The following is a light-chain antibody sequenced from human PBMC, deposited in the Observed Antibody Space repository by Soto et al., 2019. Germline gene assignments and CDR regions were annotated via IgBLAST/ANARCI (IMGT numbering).Light chain of an antibody. J-gene: IGKJ1*01. CDR1: QSVSSSY. CDR3: QQYDSSPRT. Sequence: EIVLTQSPGTLSLSPGERATLSCRGGQSVSSSYLAWYQQKPGQAPRLLIYGPSSRATGIPDRFSGSGSGTDFTLTINRLEPEDFAVYYCQQYDSSPRTFGQGTKVDIK. V-gene: IGKV3-20*01. CDR2: GPS.